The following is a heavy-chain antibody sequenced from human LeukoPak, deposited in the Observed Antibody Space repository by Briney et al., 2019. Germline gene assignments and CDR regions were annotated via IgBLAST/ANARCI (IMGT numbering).Heavy chain of an antibody. V-gene: IGHV3-23*01. Sequence: GGSLRLSCAASGFTFSSYAMSWVRQAPGKGLEWVSAISGSGGSTYYADSVKGRFTISRDNSKNTLYLQMNSLRAEDTAVYYCAKDLGGSGGSCPTYWGQGTLVTVSS. D-gene: IGHD2-15*01. CDR1: GFTFSSYA. CDR3: AKDLGGSGGSCPTY. CDR2: ISGSGGST. J-gene: IGHJ4*02.